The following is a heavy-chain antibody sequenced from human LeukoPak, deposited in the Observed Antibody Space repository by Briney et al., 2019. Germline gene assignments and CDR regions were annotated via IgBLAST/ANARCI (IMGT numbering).Heavy chain of an antibody. V-gene: IGHV1-69*13. D-gene: IGHD3-22*01. CDR2: IIPIFGTA. CDR1: GGTFSSYA. CDR3: ARERRNYYDSSGYYPDY. Sequence: ASVKVSCKASGGTFSSYAISWVRQAPGQGLEWMGGIIPIFGTANYAQKFQGRVTITADESTSTAYMELSSLRSEDTAVYYCARERRNYYDSSGYYPDYWGQGTLVTVSS. J-gene: IGHJ4*02.